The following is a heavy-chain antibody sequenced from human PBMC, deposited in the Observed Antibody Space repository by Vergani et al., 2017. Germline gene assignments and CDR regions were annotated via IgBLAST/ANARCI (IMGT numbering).Heavy chain of an antibody. Sequence: QVQLQESGPGLVKPSETLSLTCSVSGDSMNTYYWTWIRQPPGKGLVWIGYIYDSGDTKYNPSLKSRVTMSLDTSKNQFSLILYSVTAADTAVYYCARGALWWLRQIDSWGQGTLVTVSS. CDR2: IYDSGDT. CDR3: ARGALWWLRQIDS. J-gene: IGHJ4*02. CDR1: GDSMNTYY. V-gene: IGHV4-59*01. D-gene: IGHD2-21*01.